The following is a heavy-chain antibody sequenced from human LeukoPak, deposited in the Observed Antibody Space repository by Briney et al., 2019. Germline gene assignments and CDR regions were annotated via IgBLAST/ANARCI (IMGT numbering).Heavy chain of an antibody. CDR3: ARDRHGSGSYYKLGYYYYGMDV. CDR1: GFTFSSYS. V-gene: IGHV3-21*01. D-gene: IGHD3-10*01. CDR2: ISSSSSYI. J-gene: IGHJ6*02. Sequence: PGGSLRLSCAASGFTFSSYSMNWVRQAPGKGLEWVSSISSSSSYIYYADSVKSRFTISRDNAKNSLYLQMNGLRAEDTAVYYCARDRHGSGSYYKLGYYYYGMDVWGQGTTVTVSS.